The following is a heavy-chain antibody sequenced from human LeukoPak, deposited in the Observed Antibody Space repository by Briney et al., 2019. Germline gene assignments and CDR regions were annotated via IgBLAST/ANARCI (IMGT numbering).Heavy chain of an antibody. CDR1: GGSISSGGYS. CDR3: ARAHGALHRYYGMDV. V-gene: IGHV4-30-2*01. CDR2: IYHSGST. D-gene: IGHD3-10*01. J-gene: IGHJ6*02. Sequence: SQTLSLTCAVSGGSISSGGYSWSWIRQPPGQGLEWIGYIYHSGSTYYNPSLKSRVTISVDRSKNQFSLKLSSVTAADTAVCYCARAHGALHRYYGMDVWGQGTTVTVSS.